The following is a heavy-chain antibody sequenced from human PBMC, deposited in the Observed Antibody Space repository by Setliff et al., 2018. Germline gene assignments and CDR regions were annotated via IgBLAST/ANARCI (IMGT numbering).Heavy chain of an antibody. V-gene: IGHV3-43D*03. CDR2: ISWDGGST. Sequence: PGGSLRLSCAVSGFTFNNSWMTWVRQAPGKGLEWVSLISWDGGSTYYADSVKGRFTISRDNSKNSLYLQMNSLRAEDTALYYCAKDGALGGSSWYDYYYYGMDVWGQGTTVTVSS. CDR3: AKDGALGGSSWYDYYYYGMDV. J-gene: IGHJ6*02. CDR1: GFTFNNSW. D-gene: IGHD6-13*01.